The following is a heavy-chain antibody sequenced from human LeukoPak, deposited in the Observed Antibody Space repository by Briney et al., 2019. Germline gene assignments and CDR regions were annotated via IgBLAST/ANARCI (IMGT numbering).Heavy chain of an antibody. CDR3: AKDPSWYNWKFSGDY. J-gene: IGHJ4*02. CDR1: GFTFSSYW. D-gene: IGHD1-20*01. Sequence: GGSLRLSCAASGFTFSSYWTSWVRQAPGKGLEWVANIKQDGSEKNYVDSVKGRFTISRDNAKNSLYLQMNSLRAEDTAVYYCAKDPSWYNWKFSGDYWGLGTLATVSS. V-gene: IGHV3-7*03. CDR2: IKQDGSEK.